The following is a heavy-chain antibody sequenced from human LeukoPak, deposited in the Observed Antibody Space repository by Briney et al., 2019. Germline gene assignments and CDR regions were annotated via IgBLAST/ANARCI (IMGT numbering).Heavy chain of an antibody. CDR1: GGSISSGDYY. V-gene: IGHV4-30-4*01. Sequence: SETLSLTCTVSGGSISSGDYYWSWIRQPPGKGLEWIGYIYYSGSTYYNPSLKSRVTISVDTSKNQFSLKLSSVTAADTAVYYCARFDVALEWWSGDAFDIWSQGTMVTVSS. J-gene: IGHJ3*02. CDR2: IYYSGST. D-gene: IGHD2-15*01. CDR3: ARFDVALEWWSGDAFDI.